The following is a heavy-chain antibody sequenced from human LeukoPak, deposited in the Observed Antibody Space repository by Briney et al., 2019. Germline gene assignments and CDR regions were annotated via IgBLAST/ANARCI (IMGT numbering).Heavy chain of an antibody. D-gene: IGHD2-2*01. CDR2: ITGAGGNT. V-gene: IGHV3-23*01. CDR1: GFTFPAYA. Sequence: GGSLRLSCAASGFTFPAYAMSWVRQAPGKGLEWLSAITGAGGNTYYADPVKGRFTVSRDNSKNTLYLQMNSLRAEDTAMYYXXXXXXTSYWYKDAFDIWGRGTRVTVS. CDR3: XXXXXTSYWYKDAFDI. J-gene: IGHJ3*02.